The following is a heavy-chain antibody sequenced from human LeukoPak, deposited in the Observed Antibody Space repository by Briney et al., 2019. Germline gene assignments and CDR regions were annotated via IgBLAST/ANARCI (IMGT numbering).Heavy chain of an antibody. V-gene: IGHV1-2*02. CDR1: GYTFTGYY. Sequence: ASVKVSCKASGYTFTGYYMHWVRQAPGQGLEWMGWINPNSGGTNYAQKFQGRVTMTRDTSISTAYMELSRLRSDDTAVYYCARTGWFGELLLSYWGQGTLVTVSS. CDR3: ARTGWFGELLLSY. J-gene: IGHJ4*02. D-gene: IGHD3-10*01. CDR2: INPNSGGT.